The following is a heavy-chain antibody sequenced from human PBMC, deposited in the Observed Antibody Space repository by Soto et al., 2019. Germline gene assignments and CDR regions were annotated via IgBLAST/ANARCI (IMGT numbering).Heavy chain of an antibody. CDR1: GGSVSGGSYY. CDR2: IDYSGST. Sequence: LSLTCTVSGGSVSGGSYYWSWIRQPPGKGLEWIGYIDYSGSTNYNPSLKSRVTISVDTSKNQFFLRLSSVTAADTAVCYCARDFGVGGSYNYYYGMDVWGRGTTVTVSS. V-gene: IGHV4-61*01. D-gene: IGHD1-26*01. CDR3: ARDFGVGGSYNYYYGMDV. J-gene: IGHJ6*02.